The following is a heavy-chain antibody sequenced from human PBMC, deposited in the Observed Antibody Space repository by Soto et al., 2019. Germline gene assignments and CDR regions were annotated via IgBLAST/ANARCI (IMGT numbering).Heavy chain of an antibody. V-gene: IGHV1-2*02. Sequence: ASVKVSCKASGYTFTGYYMHWVRQAPGQGLEWMGWINPNSGGTNYAQKFQGRVTMTRDTSISTAYMELSRLRSDDTAVYYCARPVVRWAIWSGEHYSDAFDIWGQGTRVTVSS. D-gene: IGHD3-10*01. CDR1: GYTFTGYY. CDR2: INPNSGGT. CDR3: ARPVVRWAIWSGEHYSDAFDI. J-gene: IGHJ3*02.